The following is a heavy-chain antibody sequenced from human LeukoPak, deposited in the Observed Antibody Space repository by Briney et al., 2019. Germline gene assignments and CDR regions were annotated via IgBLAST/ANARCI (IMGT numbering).Heavy chain of an antibody. CDR3: ARNFQYYYDSSEWWFDP. Sequence: SVKVSCKASGFTFTSSAMQWVRQARGQRLEWIGWIVVGSGNTNYAQKFQERVTITRDMSTSTAYMELSSLRSEDTAVYYCARNFQYYYDSSEWWFDPWGQGTLVTVSS. J-gene: IGHJ5*02. CDR2: IVVGSGNT. V-gene: IGHV1-58*02. CDR1: GFTFTSSA. D-gene: IGHD3-22*01.